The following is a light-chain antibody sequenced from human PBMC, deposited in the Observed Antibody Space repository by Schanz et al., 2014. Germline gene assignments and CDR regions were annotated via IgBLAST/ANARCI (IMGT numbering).Light chain of an antibody. CDR1: SSDVGGYIY. V-gene: IGLV2-14*03. Sequence: QSALTQPASVSGSLGQSITISCTGTSSDVGGYIYVAWYQQHPGKAPKLMIYDVSNRPSGVSNRFAGSKSGNTASLTISGRQAEDEGDYYCSSYTGSSMIFGGGTKVTVL. J-gene: IGLJ2*01. CDR2: DVS. CDR3: SSYTGSSMI.